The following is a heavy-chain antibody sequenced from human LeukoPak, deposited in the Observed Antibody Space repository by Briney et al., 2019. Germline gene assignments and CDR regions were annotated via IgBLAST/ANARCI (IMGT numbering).Heavy chain of an antibody. CDR1: GGTFSSYA. J-gene: IGHJ4*02. CDR3: ARDYCSGINFDY. D-gene: IGHD2-15*01. Sequence: GASVKVSCKASGGTFSSYAISWVRQAPGQGLEWMGRIIPILGIANYAQKFQGRVTITADKSTSTAYMELSSLRSEDTAVYYCARDYCSGINFDYWGQGTLVTVSS. V-gene: IGHV1-69*04. CDR2: IIPILGIA.